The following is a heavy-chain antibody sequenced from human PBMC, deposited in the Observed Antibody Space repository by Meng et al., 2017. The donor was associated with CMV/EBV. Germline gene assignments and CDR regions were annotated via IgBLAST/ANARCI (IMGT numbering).Heavy chain of an antibody. V-gene: IGHV1-18*01. J-gene: IGHJ4*02. CDR1: GYTFNTFG. CDR2: ISGYNGVT. D-gene: IGHD3-22*01. Sequence: QVPRLQSGPEVTKPGPPVKVSCQAPGYTFNTFGISWVRQAPGQGLEWMGWISGYNGVTNYAPKMQGKVTMTTDPSTSTAYLELRSLGSDDTAVYFCARDASFYYDSTGYHSAYWGQGTLVTVSS. CDR3: ARDASFYYDSTGYHSAY.